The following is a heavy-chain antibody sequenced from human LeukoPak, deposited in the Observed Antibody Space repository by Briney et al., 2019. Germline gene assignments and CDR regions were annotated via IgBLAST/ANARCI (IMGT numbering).Heavy chain of an antibody. CDR2: MNPNSGNT. J-gene: IGHJ4*02. Sequence: ASVKVSCKASGYTFTSYDINWVRQAPGQGLEWMGWMNPNSGNTGYAQKFQGRVTITRNTSISTAYMELSRLRSDDTAVYYCAPIAAAGGVPFDYWGQGTLVTVSS. D-gene: IGHD6-13*01. CDR3: APIAAAGGVPFDY. CDR1: GYTFTSYD. V-gene: IGHV1-8*03.